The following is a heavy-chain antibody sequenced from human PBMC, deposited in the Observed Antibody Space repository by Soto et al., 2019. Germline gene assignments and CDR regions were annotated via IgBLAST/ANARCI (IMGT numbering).Heavy chain of an antibody. Sequence: GESLKISCKGSGYSFTIYWIGWVRQMPGKGLEWMGIIYPGDSDTRYSPSFQGQVTISADKSISTAFLQWSSLKASDTAMYYCAXLYCSSMSCSYYYGMDVWGQGTTVTVSS. CDR2: IYPGDSDT. J-gene: IGHJ6*02. CDR3: AXLYCSSMSCSYYYGMDV. CDR1: GYSFTIYW. V-gene: IGHV5-51*01. D-gene: IGHD2-2*01.